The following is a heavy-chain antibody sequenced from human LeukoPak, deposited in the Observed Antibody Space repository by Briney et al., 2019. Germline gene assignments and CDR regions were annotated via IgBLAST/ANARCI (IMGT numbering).Heavy chain of an antibody. D-gene: IGHD1-26*01. Sequence: PGGSLRLSCMTSKFIFSNYTLNWVRQAPGKGLEWVSSVTSSGKYIHYLDSVKGRFTISRDNAKNSLYLQMNSLRAEDTAVYYCLLLYDRWELPKGSYFNYWGQGTLVTVSS. CDR3: LLLYDRWELPKGSYFNY. CDR1: KFIFSNYT. J-gene: IGHJ4*02. CDR2: VTSSGKYI. V-gene: IGHV3-21*01.